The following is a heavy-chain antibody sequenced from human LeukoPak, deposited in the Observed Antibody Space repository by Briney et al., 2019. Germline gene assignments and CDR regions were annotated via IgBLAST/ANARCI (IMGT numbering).Heavy chain of an antibody. V-gene: IGHV3-9*01. CDR1: GFTFGGYA. J-gene: IGHJ4*02. CDR2: ISWDSGDI. Sequence: GRSLRLSCAASGFTFGGYAMHWFRQAPGQGLEWASGISWDSGDIGYADSVKGRFTISRDNAKNSLYLQMDSLRAEDTAVYYCARDPPGDYWGQGTLVTVSS. CDR3: ARDPPGDY.